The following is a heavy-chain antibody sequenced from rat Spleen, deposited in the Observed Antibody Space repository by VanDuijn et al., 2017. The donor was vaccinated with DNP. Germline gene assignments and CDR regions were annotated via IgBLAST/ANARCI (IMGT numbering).Heavy chain of an antibody. CDR2: INNDSSTI. J-gene: IGHJ2*01. CDR3: AKGPNYGGYSDYFDY. D-gene: IGHD1-11*01. V-gene: IGHV4-2*01. CDR1: GFTFNNYW. Sequence: EVQLVESGGGLVQPGRSLKLSCVASGFTFNNYWMGWVRQAPGKGLEWIGQINNDSSTITYIPSLKDKFTISRDNAQNTLFLQMNKLGSEDTAIYYCAKGPNYGGYSDYFDYWGQGVMVTVSS.